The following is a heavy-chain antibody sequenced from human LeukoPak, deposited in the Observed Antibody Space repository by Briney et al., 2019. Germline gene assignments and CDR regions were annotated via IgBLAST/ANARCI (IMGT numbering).Heavy chain of an antibody. CDR3: ARSDGYNYPDAFDI. Sequence: ASVKVSCKASGGTFSSYAISWVRQAPGQGLEWMGGIIPIFGTANYAQKFQGRVTITADESTSTAYMELSSLGSEDTAVYYCARSDGYNYPDAFDIWGQGTMVTVSS. V-gene: IGHV1-69*13. D-gene: IGHD5-24*01. CDR2: IIPIFGTA. J-gene: IGHJ3*02. CDR1: GGTFSSYA.